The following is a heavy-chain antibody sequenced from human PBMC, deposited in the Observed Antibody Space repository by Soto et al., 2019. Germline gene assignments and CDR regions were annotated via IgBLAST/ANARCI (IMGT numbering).Heavy chain of an antibody. V-gene: IGHV4-30-2*01. Sequence: SETLSLTCTVSGGSIGNAAYSWSWIRQPPGKGLEWIGYIYPSGMPFYNPSLRSRVTISIDRSNDQFSLNLKSVTAADTAVYYCARERGGYGLFDSWGQGTLVTVSS. CDR1: GGSIGNAAYS. CDR3: ARERGGYGLFDS. D-gene: IGHD5-18*01. J-gene: IGHJ4*02. CDR2: IYPSGMP.